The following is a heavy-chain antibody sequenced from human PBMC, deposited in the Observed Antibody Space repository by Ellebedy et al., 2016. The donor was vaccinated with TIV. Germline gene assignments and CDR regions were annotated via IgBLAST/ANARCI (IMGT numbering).Heavy chain of an antibody. CDR1: GGSFSGYY. CDR2: INHSGST. D-gene: IGHD6-13*01. V-gene: IGHV4-34*01. J-gene: IGHJ4*02. Sequence: SETLSLXXAVYGGSFSGYYWSWIRQPPGKGLEWIGEINHSGSTNYNPSLKSRVTISVDTSKNQFSLKLSSVTAADTAVYYCAREGYSSSWYFDYWGQGTLVTVSS. CDR3: AREGYSSSWYFDY.